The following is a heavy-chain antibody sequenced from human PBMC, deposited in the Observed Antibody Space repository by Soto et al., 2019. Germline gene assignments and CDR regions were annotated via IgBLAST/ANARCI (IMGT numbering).Heavy chain of an antibody. CDR2: ISYDGSNT. V-gene: IGHV3-30*18. D-gene: IGHD1-26*01. Sequence: GGSLRLSCAASGFSIIDYGMEWVRQAPGKGLEWVALISYDGSNTYYADSVKGRFTISRDNSKDTLFLQMTGLRREDTAVYYCAKGAGDRLSLGMDVWGQGTTVTVSS. CDR1: GFSIIDYG. CDR3: AKGAGDRLSLGMDV. J-gene: IGHJ6*02.